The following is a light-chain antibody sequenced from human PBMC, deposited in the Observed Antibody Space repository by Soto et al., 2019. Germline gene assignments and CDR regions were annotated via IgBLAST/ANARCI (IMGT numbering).Light chain of an antibody. V-gene: IGKV1-33*01. Sequence: DIQMTQSPSSLSASIGDRVTITCQASQNITNNLSWYQQKPGKAPNLLIYHASKLAKGVTSRFSGSGSGTEFTLTISSLQPDDFATYYCQQYHRSSITFGQGTRLEIK. J-gene: IGKJ5*01. CDR2: HAS. CDR1: QNITNN. CDR3: QQYHRSSIT.